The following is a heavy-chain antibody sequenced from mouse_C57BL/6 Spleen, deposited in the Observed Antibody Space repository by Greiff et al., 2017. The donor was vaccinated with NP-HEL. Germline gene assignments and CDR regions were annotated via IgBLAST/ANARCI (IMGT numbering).Heavy chain of an antibody. CDR3: ARDYYCNPDWYFDV. V-gene: IGHV3-6*01. J-gene: IGHJ1*03. CDR1: GYSITSGYY. D-gene: IGHD2-1*01. Sequence: EVKLLESGPGLVKPSQSLSLTCSVTGYSITSGYYWYWIRQFPGNKLEWMGNISYDGSNNYNPSLKNRISITRDTTKNQFFLKLNSVTTEDTATYYCARDYYCNPDWYFDVWGTGTTVTVSS. CDR2: ISYDGSN.